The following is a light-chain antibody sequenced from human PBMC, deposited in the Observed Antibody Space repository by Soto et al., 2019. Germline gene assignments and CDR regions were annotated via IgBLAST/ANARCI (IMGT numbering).Light chain of an antibody. J-gene: IGKJ4*01. CDR1: QSISTY. CDR3: QQTYSNPLT. V-gene: IGKV1-39*01. Sequence: DIPMTQSRSPLPASLLERVTIICRASQSISTYLNWYQQKPGKAPQLLIFGAYSLQSGMPSRFSGSSSGTDFTLSISSLQPEDFATYYCQQTYSNPLTFGGGTKV. CDR2: GAY.